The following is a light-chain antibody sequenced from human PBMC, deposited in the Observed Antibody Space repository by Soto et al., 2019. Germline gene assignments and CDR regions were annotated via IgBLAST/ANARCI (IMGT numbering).Light chain of an antibody. CDR1: SSDVGGYNY. CDR3: SSYTRSSTLHV. V-gene: IGLV2-14*01. Sequence: QSVLTQPASVSGSPGQSITISCTGTSSDVGGYNYVCWYQQHPGKAPKLMIYDVSNRPSGVSNRFSGSKSGNTASLTISGLQAEDEADYYCSSYTRSSTLHVFGTGPKVTVL. J-gene: IGLJ1*01. CDR2: DVS.